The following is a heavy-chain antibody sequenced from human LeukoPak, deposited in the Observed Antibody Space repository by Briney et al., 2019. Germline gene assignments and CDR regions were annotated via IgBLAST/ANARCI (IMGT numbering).Heavy chain of an antibody. CDR1: RYSFTSYW. CDR2: IYPGDSDT. Sequence: PGESLKISCKGSRYSFTSYWIAWVRQMPGKGLEWMGTIYPGDSDTRYSPSFRGQVTISADKSISTAYLQWSSLKASDTAIYFCARAGDSYGYFDYWGQGTLVTVSS. CDR3: ARAGDSYGYFDY. D-gene: IGHD5-18*01. V-gene: IGHV5-51*01. J-gene: IGHJ4*02.